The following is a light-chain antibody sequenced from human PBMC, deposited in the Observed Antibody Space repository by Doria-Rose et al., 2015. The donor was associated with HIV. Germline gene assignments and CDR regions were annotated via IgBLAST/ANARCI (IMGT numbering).Light chain of an antibody. CDR2: WAS. CDR3: QQYYDTPS. V-gene: IGKV4-1*01. J-gene: IGKJ3*01. CDR1: QSLLYTSKNY. Sequence: DIRVTQSPESLGMSLGERATLNCKSNQSLLYTSKNYLAWYQQKPGQPTKLLIYWASTRQSVVPARFSGSGSGTDFTLTISSLEAEDVAVYYCQQYYDTPSFGPGTTVDIK.